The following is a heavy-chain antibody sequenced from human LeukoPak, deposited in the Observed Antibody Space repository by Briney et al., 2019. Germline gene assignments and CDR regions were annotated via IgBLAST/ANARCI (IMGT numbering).Heavy chain of an antibody. CDR1: GYTFTSYY. V-gene: IGHV1-46*01. J-gene: IGHJ2*01. CDR2: INPSGGST. Sequence: ASVKVSCKASGYTFTSYYMHWVRQAPGQGLEWMGIINPSGGSTSYAQKFQDRVTITRDRSMSTAYMELSSLRSEDTAMYYCARSTSDSSGWYFDLWGRGTLVTVSS. CDR3: ARSTSDSSGWYFDL. D-gene: IGHD3-22*01.